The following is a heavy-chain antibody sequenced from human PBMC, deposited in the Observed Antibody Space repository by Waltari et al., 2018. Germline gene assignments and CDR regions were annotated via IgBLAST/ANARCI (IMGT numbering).Heavy chain of an antibody. CDR3: VKDRTTVPGNVNWFDP. V-gene: IGHV3-23*01. J-gene: IGHJ5*02. Sequence: EVQLLESGGGLVQPGGSRRLSCKASGFTFDVYALNWVRQAPGQGLAWVAVIGGSGGNTFYADSVKGRFTISRDNSKNMVYLQMNTLRVEDTATYFCVKDRTTVPGNVNWFDPWGQGTLLTVSS. CDR1: GFTFDVYA. D-gene: IGHD6-19*01. CDR2: IGGSGGNT.